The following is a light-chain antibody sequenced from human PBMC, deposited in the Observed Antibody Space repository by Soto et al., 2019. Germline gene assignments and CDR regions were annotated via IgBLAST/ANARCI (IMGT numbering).Light chain of an antibody. Sequence: ESVLTQSPGSLSLSPGKRATLCCRASQSISSSYLAWYQQRPGQAPRLLIYGASSRATGIPDRFSGSGSGTEFTLTISRLEPEDFAVYYCQQYGSSSWTFGQGTKVDIK. CDR3: QQYGSSSWT. V-gene: IGKV3-20*01. CDR1: QSISSSY. J-gene: IGKJ1*01. CDR2: GAS.